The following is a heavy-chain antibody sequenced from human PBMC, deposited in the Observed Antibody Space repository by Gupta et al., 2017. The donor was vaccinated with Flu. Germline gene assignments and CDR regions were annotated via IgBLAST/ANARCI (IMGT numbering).Heavy chain of an antibody. D-gene: IGHD3-10*01. J-gene: IGHJ6*02. CDR1: GFTFSSHA. Sequence: EVQLLESGGGLVQPGGSLRLSCSASGFTFSSHAMSWLRQAPGKGLEWVSAISGSGGSTYYADSVKVRFTISRDNSKNTLYLQMNSLRAEDTAVYYCAKAMVRGVIPSYYYGMDVWGQGTTVTVSS. CDR2: ISGSGGST. CDR3: AKAMVRGVIPSYYYGMDV. V-gene: IGHV3-23*01.